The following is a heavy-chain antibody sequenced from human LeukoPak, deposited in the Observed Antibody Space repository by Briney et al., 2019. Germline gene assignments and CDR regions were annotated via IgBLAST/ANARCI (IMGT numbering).Heavy chain of an antibody. V-gene: IGHV1-18*01. CDR1: GYTFTSYG. CDR3: ARDALALIAVAGTGDY. Sequence: ASVKVSCKASGYTFTSYGISWVRQAPGQGLEWVGWISAYNGNTNYAQKLQGRVTMTTDTCTSTAYMELRSLRSDDTAVYYCARDALALIAVAGTGDYWGQGTLVTVSS. D-gene: IGHD6-19*01. J-gene: IGHJ4*02. CDR2: ISAYNGNT.